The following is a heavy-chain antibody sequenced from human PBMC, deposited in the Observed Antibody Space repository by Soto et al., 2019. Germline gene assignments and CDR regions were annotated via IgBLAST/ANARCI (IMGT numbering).Heavy chain of an antibody. CDR3: ARQGFGQLHGLVDV. J-gene: IGHJ6*02. V-gene: IGHV4-59*08. Sequence: QVQLQESGPGLVKPSETLSLTCSVSGGSITSHYCSWFRQPPGKGLEWIGYINHSGLTSYNPSLKSRVTMSVDTSKNQFSLKVNSVPAADTALYFCARQGFGQLHGLVDVWGPGTTVTVSS. CDR2: INHSGLT. D-gene: IGHD3-10*01. CDR1: GGSITSHY.